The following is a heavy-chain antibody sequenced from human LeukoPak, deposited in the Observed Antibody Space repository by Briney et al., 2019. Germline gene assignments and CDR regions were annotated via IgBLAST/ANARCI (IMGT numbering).Heavy chain of an antibody. CDR3: ARIGYNHYFDY. CDR2: INPNSGGT. D-gene: IGHD1-14*01. J-gene: IGHJ4*02. CDR1: GYTFTTYY. Sequence: ASVKVSCKASGYTFTTYYLHWVRQAPGQGLEGMGWINPNSGGTNYAHTFQGRVTITRDTSITTAYLVLSRLRSDDTAVYYCARIGYNHYFDYWGQGTLVTVSS. V-gene: IGHV1-2*02.